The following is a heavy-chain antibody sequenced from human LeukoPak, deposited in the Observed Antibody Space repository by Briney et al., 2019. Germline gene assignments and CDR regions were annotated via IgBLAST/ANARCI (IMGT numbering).Heavy chain of an antibody. V-gene: IGHV1-2*02. D-gene: IGHD3-3*01. CDR2: INPNSGGT. CDR3: ARGPYDFWSGYYSSGYFDY. Sequence: ASVRVSCKASGYTFTVYYMHWVRPAPGQGLEWVGWINPNSGGTNYAQKYQGRVTMTRDTSISTAYMELSRLRSDDTAVYYCARGPYDFWSGYYSSGYFDYWGQGTLVTVSS. CDR1: GYTFTVYY. J-gene: IGHJ4*02.